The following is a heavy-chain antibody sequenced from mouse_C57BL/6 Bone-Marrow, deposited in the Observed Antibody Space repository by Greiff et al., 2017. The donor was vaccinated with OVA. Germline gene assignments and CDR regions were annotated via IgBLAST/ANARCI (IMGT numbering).Heavy chain of an antibody. CDR3: ARAPYDGYFDY. CDR1: GYSITSGYD. D-gene: IGHD2-3*01. V-gene: IGHV3-1*01. J-gene: IGHJ2*01. Sequence: EVQVVESGPGMVKPSQSLSLTCTVTGYSITSGYDWHWIRHFPGNKLEWMGYISYSGSTNYNPSLKSRISLTHATSKNHFFLKLNSVTTEDTATYFCARAPYDGYFDYWGQGTTLTVSS. CDR2: ISYSGST.